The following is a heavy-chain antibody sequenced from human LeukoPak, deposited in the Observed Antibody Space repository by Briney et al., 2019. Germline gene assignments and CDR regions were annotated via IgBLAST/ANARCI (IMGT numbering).Heavy chain of an antibody. CDR3: ARHPFLYSSLSPLDY. V-gene: IGHV4-4*09. CDR1: GGSISSYY. Sequence: SETLSLTCTVSGGSISSYYWSWIRQPPGKGLEWIGYIYTSGSTNYNPSLKSRVTISVDTSKNQFSLKLSSVTAADTAVYYCARHPFLYSSLSPLDYWGQGTLVTVSS. CDR2: IYTSGST. D-gene: IGHD6-6*01. J-gene: IGHJ4*02.